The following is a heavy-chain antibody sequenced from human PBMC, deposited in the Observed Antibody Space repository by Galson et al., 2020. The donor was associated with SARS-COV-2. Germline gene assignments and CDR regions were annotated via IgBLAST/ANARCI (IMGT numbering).Heavy chain of an antibody. Sequence: GGSLRLSCAASGFAFSGYAMHWVRQAPGKGLEWVAVISSDGNYYYYTDSVKGRFTISRDNSEKTMYLQMNSLRAEDTAVYYCAKDDTFGIYYDYFQHWGQGTLVSVSS. CDR1: GFAFSGYA. D-gene: IGHD1-26*01. V-gene: IGHV3-30*18. CDR3: AKDDTFGIYYDYFQH. J-gene: IGHJ1*01. CDR2: ISSDGNYY.